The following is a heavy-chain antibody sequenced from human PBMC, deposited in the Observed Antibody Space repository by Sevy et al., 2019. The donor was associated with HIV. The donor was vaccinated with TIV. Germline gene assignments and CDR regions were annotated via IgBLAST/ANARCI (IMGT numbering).Heavy chain of an antibody. CDR1: GFSFSNYW. CDR3: AKGNSGSFDY. D-gene: IGHD3-22*01. V-gene: IGHV3-7*01. CDR2: INQDESEK. J-gene: IGHJ4*02. Sequence: GGSLRLSCAASGFSFSNYWMHWVRQAPGKGLGWVANINQDESEKYYVASVKGRFTISMDKANNSVYLEMTSLRPEDTAIYYCAKGNSGSFDYWGQVTLVTVSS.